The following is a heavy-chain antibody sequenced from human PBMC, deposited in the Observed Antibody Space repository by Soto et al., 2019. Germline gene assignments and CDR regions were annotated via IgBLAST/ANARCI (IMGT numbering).Heavy chain of an antibody. CDR3: ARDKSLGAYCGGDCYSRAFDI. D-gene: IGHD2-21*02. Sequence: QVQLQESGPGLVKPSQTLSLTCTVSGGSISSGGYYWSWIRQHPGKGLEWIGYIYYSGSTYYNPSRKSRVTISVDTSKNQFSLTLSSVTAADTAVYYCARDKSLGAYCGGDCYSRAFDIWGQGTMVTVSS. CDR1: GGSISSGGYY. V-gene: IGHV4-31*03. J-gene: IGHJ3*02. CDR2: IYYSGST.